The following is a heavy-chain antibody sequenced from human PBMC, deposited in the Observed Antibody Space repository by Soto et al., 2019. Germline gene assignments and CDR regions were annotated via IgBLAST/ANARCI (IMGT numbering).Heavy chain of an antibody. CDR3: AKDSRAVVVPADTLFDP. J-gene: IGHJ5*02. V-gene: IGHV3-9*01. Sequence: PGGSLRLCCAASGFTFDDYAMHWVRQAPGKGLEWVSGISWNSGSIGYADSVKGRFTISRDNAKNSLYLQMNSLRAEDTALYYCAKDSRAVVVPADTLFDPWGQGTLVTVSS. CDR2: ISWNSGSI. D-gene: IGHD2-2*01. CDR1: GFTFDDYA.